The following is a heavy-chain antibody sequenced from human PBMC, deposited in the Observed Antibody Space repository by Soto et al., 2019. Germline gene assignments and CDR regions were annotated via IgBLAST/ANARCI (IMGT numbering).Heavy chain of an antibody. D-gene: IGHD6-13*01. Sequence: QVQLVESGGGVVQPGRSLRLSCAASGFTFSSYGMHWVRQAPGKGLEWVAVISYDGSNKYYADSVKGRFTISRDNSKNTLYLQMNSLRAEDTAVYYCAKDRGYRRLEPLGFDYWGQGTLVTVSS. V-gene: IGHV3-30*18. CDR1: GFTFSSYG. J-gene: IGHJ4*02. CDR2: ISYDGSNK. CDR3: AKDRGYRRLEPLGFDY.